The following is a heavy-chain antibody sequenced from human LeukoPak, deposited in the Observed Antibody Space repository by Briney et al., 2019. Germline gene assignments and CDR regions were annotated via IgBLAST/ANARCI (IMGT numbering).Heavy chain of an antibody. D-gene: IGHD2-15*01. CDR2: IKQDGSEK. CDR1: GFTFSSYW. Sequence: PGGSLRLSCAASGFTFSSYWMSWVRQAPGKGLEWVANIKQDGSEKYYVDSVKGRFTISRDNAKNSLYLQMNSLRAEDTAVYYCARDLVVVAASYYMDVWGKGTTVTVSS. CDR3: ARDLVVVAASYYMDV. J-gene: IGHJ6*03. V-gene: IGHV3-7*01.